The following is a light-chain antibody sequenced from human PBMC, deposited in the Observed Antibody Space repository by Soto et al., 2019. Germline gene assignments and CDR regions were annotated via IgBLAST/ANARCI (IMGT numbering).Light chain of an antibody. V-gene: IGKV4-1*01. J-gene: IGKJ4*01. CDR3: QQYYSAPPLT. CDR2: WAS. Sequence: DIVMTQSPDSLAVSLGERATINCKSSQSVLFDSNSKNYLAWYQQKPGQPPKLLIYWASTRESGVPDRFSGSGSGTDFTLTIASLQAEDVAVYYCQQYYSAPPLTFGGGTKVEIK. CDR1: QSVLFDSNSKNY.